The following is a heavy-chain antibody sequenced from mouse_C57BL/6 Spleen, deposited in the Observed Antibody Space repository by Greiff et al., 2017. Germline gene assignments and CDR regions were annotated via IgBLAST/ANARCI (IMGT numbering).Heavy chain of an antibody. CDR3: ARGITTVVDPYYFDY. J-gene: IGHJ2*01. D-gene: IGHD1-1*01. CDR2: IYPGGGYT. Sequence: VQLQQSGAELVRPGTSVKMSCKASGYTFTNYWIGWAKQRPGHGLEWIGDIYPGGGYTNYNEKFKGKATLTADKSSSTAYMQFSSLTSEDSAIYYCARGITTVVDPYYFDYWGQGTTLTVSS. V-gene: IGHV1-63*01. CDR1: GYTFTNYW.